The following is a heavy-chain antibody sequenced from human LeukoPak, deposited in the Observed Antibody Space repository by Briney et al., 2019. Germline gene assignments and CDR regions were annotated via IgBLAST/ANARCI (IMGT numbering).Heavy chain of an antibody. CDR1: GYSISSGYY. CDR2: IYHSGST. J-gene: IGHJ4*02. V-gene: IGHV4-38-2*02. Sequence: SETLSLTCTVSGYSISSGYYWGWIRQPPGKGLEWIGSIYHSGSTYYNPSLKSRVTISVDTSKNQFSLKLSSVTAADTAVYYCARGPRIFAYWGQGTLVTVSS. D-gene: IGHD2-15*01. CDR3: ARGPRIFAY.